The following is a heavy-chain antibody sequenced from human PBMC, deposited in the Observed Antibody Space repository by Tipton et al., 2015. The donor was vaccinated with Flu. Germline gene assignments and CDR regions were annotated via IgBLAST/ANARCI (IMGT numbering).Heavy chain of an antibody. CDR1: GGSIISSSYY. J-gene: IGHJ6*02. CDR2: IYYSGST. V-gene: IGHV4-39*01. Sequence: TLSLTCTVSGGSIISSSYYWGWIRQPPGKGLEWIGNIYYSGSTYYNPSLKSRVSISVDTSKNQFSLKLSSVTAADTALYYCARQDAFHYYYGMGVWGQGTTVTVSS. CDR3: ARQDAFHYYYGMGV. D-gene: IGHD2-2*01.